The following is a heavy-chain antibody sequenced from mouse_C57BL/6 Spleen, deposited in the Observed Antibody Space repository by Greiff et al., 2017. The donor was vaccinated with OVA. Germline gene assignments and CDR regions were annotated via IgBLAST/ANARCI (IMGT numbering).Heavy chain of an antibody. CDR3: AREGDSSGYYYAMDY. CDR2: IYPGDGDT. J-gene: IGHJ4*01. D-gene: IGHD3-2*02. CDR1: GYAFSSSW. V-gene: IGHV1-82*01. Sequence: VMLVESGPELVKPGASVKISCKASGYAFSSSWMNWVKQRPGKGLEWIGRIYPGDGDTNYNGKFKGKATLTADKSSSTAYMQLSSLTSEDSAVYFCAREGDSSGYYYAMDYWGQGTSVTVSS.